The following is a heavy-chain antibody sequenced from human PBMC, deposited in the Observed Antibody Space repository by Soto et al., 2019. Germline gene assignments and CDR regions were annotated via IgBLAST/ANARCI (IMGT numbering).Heavy chain of an antibody. CDR3: TRDCRSGGSCQERAFDI. V-gene: IGHV1-69*13. Sequence: SVKVSCKASGGTFSSYAISWVRQAPGQGLEWMGGIIPIFGTANYAQKFQGRVTITADESTSTAYMELSSLRSEDTAVYYCTRDCRSGGSCQERAFDIWGQGTMVTVSS. CDR1: GGTFSSYA. CDR2: IIPIFGTA. D-gene: IGHD2-15*01. J-gene: IGHJ3*02.